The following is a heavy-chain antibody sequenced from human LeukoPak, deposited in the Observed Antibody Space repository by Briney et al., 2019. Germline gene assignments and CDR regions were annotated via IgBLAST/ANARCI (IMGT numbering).Heavy chain of an antibody. Sequence: RGSLRLSCAASGFTFSSYAMSWVRQAPGKGLEWVSTITGGGDNTYYADSAKGRFTISRNNSKSTLYLQMNSLGAEDTAVYYCAKPRVPGQSYFDYWGQGTLVTVSS. V-gene: IGHV3-23*01. CDR2: ITGGGDNT. J-gene: IGHJ4*02. D-gene: IGHD1-14*01. CDR1: GFTFSSYA. CDR3: AKPRVPGQSYFDY.